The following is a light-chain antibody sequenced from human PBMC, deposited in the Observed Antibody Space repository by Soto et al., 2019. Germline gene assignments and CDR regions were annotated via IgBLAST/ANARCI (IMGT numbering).Light chain of an antibody. V-gene: IGKV3-15*01. CDR2: EAS. J-gene: IGKJ1*01. Sequence: EIVLTQSPATLSVSPGERATLSCRANESVIISLAWYQQHPGQAPRLLIYEASTRATGIPARFGGSGSGTECTLTISSRQSEDFAVYYCQQYNGWPRTFGKGTRVEIK. CDR1: ESVIIS. CDR3: QQYNGWPRT.